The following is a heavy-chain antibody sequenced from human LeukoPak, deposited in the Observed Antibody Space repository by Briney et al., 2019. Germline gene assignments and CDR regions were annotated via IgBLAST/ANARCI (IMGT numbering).Heavy chain of an antibody. D-gene: IGHD3-16*02. CDR2: IYYSGNT. CDR3: ARLGDYVWGSYRYTDAFDI. Sequence: SETLSLTCTVSGGSISSSSYYWGWIRQPPGKGLEWIGSIYYSGNTYYNPSLKSRVTISVDTSKNQFSLKLSSVTAADTAVYYCARLGDYVWGSYRYTDAFDIWGQGTMVTVSS. V-gene: IGHV4-39*01. CDR1: GGSISSSSYY. J-gene: IGHJ3*02.